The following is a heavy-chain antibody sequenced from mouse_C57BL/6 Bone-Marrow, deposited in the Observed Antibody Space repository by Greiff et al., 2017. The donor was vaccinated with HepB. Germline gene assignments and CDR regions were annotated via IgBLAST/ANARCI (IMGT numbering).Heavy chain of an antibody. CDR1: GYTFTSYW. CDR2: IHPNSGST. Sequence: QVQLQQPGAELVKPGASVKLSCKASGYTFTSYWMHWVKQRPGQGLEWIGMIHPNSGSTNYNEKFKSKATLTLDKSSSTAYMQLSSLTSEDSAVYYCARFITTVVVDYWGQGTTLTVSS. CDR3: ARFITTVVVDY. D-gene: IGHD1-1*01. J-gene: IGHJ2*01. V-gene: IGHV1-64*01.